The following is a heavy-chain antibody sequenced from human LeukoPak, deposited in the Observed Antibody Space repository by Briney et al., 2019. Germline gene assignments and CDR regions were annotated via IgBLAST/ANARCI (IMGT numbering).Heavy chain of an antibody. Sequence: RRASVKVSCKASGYTFAGYYMHWVRQAPGQGLEWMGWINPNSGGTNYAQKLQGRVTMTRDTSISTAYMELSRLRSDDTAVYYCAATMGPLHYMDVWGKGTTVTVSS. D-gene: IGHD1-26*01. CDR3: AATMGPLHYMDV. CDR1: GYTFAGYY. CDR2: INPNSGGT. V-gene: IGHV1-2*02. J-gene: IGHJ6*03.